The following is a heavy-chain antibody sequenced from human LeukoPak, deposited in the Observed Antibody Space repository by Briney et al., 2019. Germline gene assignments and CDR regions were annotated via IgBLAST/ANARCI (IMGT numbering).Heavy chain of an antibody. D-gene: IGHD5-24*01. CDR1: VYTFTNYY. CDR2: INPGGGNT. CDR3: ARIRDGYNDAYDI. V-gene: IGHV1-46*01. Sequence: ASVKVSCKASVYTFTNYYIHWVRQAPGQGLDGMGLINPGGGNTNYAQNFQGRVTMTRDTSASTVYMELSSLRSEDTAIYYCARIRDGYNDAYDIWGQGTVVTVPS. J-gene: IGHJ3*02.